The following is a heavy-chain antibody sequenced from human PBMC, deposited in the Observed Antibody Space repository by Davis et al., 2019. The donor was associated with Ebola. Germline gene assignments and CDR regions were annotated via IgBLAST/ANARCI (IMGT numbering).Heavy chain of an antibody. J-gene: IGHJ4*02. D-gene: IGHD3-22*01. CDR2: INAGNGNT. CDR3: ARTLRYYYDSSGYFY. V-gene: IGHV1-3*01. CDR1: GYTFTSYA. Sequence: ASVKVSCKASGYTFTSYAMHWVRQAPGQRLEWMGWINAGNGNTKYSQKFQGRVTITRDTSASTAYMELSSLRSEDTAVYYCARTLRYYYDSSGYFYWGQGTLVTVSS.